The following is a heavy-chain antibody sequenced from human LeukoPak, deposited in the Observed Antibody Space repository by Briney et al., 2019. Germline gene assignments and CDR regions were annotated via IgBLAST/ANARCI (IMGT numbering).Heavy chain of an antibody. V-gene: IGHV3-23*01. J-gene: IGHJ4*02. CDR2: ISGSGGST. Sequence: GGSLRLSCAASGFTFSSYAMSWVRRAPGKGLEWVSAISGSGGSTYYADSVKGRFTISRDNSKNTLYLQMNSLRAEDTAVYYCAKASGYDILTGYYDFDYWGQGTLVTVSS. CDR3: AKASGYDILTGYYDFDY. CDR1: GFTFSSYA. D-gene: IGHD3-9*01.